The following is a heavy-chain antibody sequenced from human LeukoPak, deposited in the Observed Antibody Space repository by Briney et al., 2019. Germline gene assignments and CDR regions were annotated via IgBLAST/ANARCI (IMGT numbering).Heavy chain of an antibody. V-gene: IGHV4-39*01. Sequence: SDTLSLTCAVSGGSIRSSSYYWGWIRQPPGKGLEWIGSIYYSGTTYYNPSLKSRVTISVDTSKNQFSLNLNSVTAADTAVYYCATQVGAARTYFDYWGQGTLVTVSS. CDR3: ATQVGAARTYFDY. CDR1: GGSIRSSSYY. CDR2: IYYSGTT. D-gene: IGHD6-6*01. J-gene: IGHJ4*02.